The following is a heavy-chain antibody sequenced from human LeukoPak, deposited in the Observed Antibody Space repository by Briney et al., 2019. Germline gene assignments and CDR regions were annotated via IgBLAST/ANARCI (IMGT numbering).Heavy chain of an antibody. CDR1: GGSISSSSYY. J-gene: IGHJ4*02. CDR2: IYYSGST. CDR3: ARATTVTTPADY. Sequence: SETLSLTCTVSGGSISSSSYYWGWIRQPPGKGLEWIGYIYYSGSTYYNPSLKSRLTISVDSPKNQFSLKVTSVTAADTAVYYCARATTVTTPADYWGQGTLVTVSS. D-gene: IGHD4-17*01. V-gene: IGHV4-31*03.